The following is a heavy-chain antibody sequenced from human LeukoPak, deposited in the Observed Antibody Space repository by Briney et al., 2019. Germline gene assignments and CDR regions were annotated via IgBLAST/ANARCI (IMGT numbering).Heavy chain of an antibody. CDR3: ARVNTREFDY. D-gene: IGHD2-2*01. V-gene: IGHV1-69*05. J-gene: IGHJ4*02. CDR1: GYTFTEYY. Sequence: SVKVSCKASGYTFTEYYLHWVRQAPGQGLEWMGWINPIFGTANYAQKFQGRVTITTDESTSTAYMELSSLRSEDTAVYYCARVNTREFDYWGQGTLVTVSS. CDR2: INPIFGTA.